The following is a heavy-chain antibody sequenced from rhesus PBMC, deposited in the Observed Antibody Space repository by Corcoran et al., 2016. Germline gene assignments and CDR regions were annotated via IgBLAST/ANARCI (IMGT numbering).Heavy chain of an antibody. CDR3: AREAEIQWVQLFYFDY. V-gene: IGHV4-73*01. Sequence: QVQLQESGPGLVKPSETLSLTCAVYGGSISGYYYWSWIRQPPGKGLEWIGYIYGNSASTNHNPSLNNRVTISIDTSKNQFSLKLISVTAADTAVYYCAREAEIQWVQLFYFDYWGQGVLVTVSS. CDR2: IYGNSAST. J-gene: IGHJ4*01. CDR1: GGSISGYYY. D-gene: IGHD5-24*01.